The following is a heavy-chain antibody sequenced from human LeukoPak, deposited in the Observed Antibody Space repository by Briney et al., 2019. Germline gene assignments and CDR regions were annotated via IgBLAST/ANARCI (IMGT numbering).Heavy chain of an antibody. Sequence: GGSLRLSCAASGFTFSSYAMSWVRQAPGKGLEWVSAISGSGESTFYADSVKGRFTISRDNSKNSLYLQMNSLRAEDTALYYCAKDLPAVAYLHGAFDFWGQGTRVTVSS. J-gene: IGHJ3*01. CDR2: ISGSGEST. V-gene: IGHV3-23*01. CDR1: GFTFSSYA. CDR3: AKDLPAVAYLHGAFDF. D-gene: IGHD6-19*01.